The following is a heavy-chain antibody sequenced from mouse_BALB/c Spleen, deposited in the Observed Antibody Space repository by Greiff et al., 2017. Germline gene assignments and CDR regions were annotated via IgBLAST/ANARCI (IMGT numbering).Heavy chain of an antibody. J-gene: IGHJ4*01. CDR1: GYAFTNYL. CDR2: INPGSGGT. D-gene: IGHD1-1*01. Sequence: QVQLQQSGAELVRPGTSVKVSCKASGYAFTNYLIEWVKQRPGQGLEWIGVINPGSGGTNYNEKFKGKATLTADKSSSTAYMQLSSLTSDDSAVYFCAREGVVARAMDYWGQGTSVTVSS. V-gene: IGHV1-54*01. CDR3: AREGVVARAMDY.